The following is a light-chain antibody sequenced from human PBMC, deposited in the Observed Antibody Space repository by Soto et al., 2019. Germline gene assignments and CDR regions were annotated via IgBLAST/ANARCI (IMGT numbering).Light chain of an antibody. J-gene: IGKJ1*01. V-gene: IGKV1-5*03. Sequence: DIQMTQSPSTLSGSVGDRVTITCRASQTISSWLAWYQQKPGKAPKLLIYKASTLKSGVPSRFSGSGSGTDFTLAISSLEPENFALYYCQHRSNWPRTFGQGTKVDIK. CDR1: QTISSW. CDR2: KAS. CDR3: QHRSNWPRT.